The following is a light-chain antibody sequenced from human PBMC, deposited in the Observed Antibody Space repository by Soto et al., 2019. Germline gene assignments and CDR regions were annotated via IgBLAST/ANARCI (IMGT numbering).Light chain of an antibody. CDR3: QKYNSSPFT. J-gene: IGKJ3*01. Sequence: EMVMTQSPATLSVSPGERATLSCRASQSVTSNLAWYQQKPGQAPRLLIYSASTRATGIPVTFSGAGSGTEFSLTISSLQSEDIAASYSQKYNSSPFTFRHGT. CDR1: QSVTSN. CDR2: SAS. V-gene: IGKV3-15*01.